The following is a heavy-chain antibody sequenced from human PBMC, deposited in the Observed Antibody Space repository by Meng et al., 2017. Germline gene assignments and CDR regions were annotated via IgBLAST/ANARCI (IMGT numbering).Heavy chain of an antibody. D-gene: IGHD3-16*02. CDR1: GYTFTSYG. V-gene: IGHV1-18*01. CDR2: ISAYNGNT. J-gene: IGHJ6*02. CDR3: ARDQATYYDYVWGSYRYGDRYYGMDV. Sequence: ASVKVSCKASGYTFTSYGISWVRQAPGQGLEWMGWISAYNGNTNYAQKPQGRVTMTTDTSTSTAYMELRSLRSDDTAVYYCARDQATYYDYVWGSYRYGDRYYGMDVWGQGTTVTVSS.